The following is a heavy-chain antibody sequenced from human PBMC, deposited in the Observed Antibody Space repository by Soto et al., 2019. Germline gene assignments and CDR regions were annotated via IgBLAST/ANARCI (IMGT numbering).Heavy chain of an antibody. Sequence: GASVKVSCKASRYTFTSYYMHCVRQSPGQGLEWMGIINPSGGSTSYAQKFQGRVTMTRDTSTSTVYMELSSLRSEDTAVYYCARDRYDFWSGYGYGSFRDRLDVSGQRSTVPVS. V-gene: IGHV1-46*01. CDR3: ARDRYDFWSGYGYGSFRDRLDV. D-gene: IGHD3-3*01. CDR2: INPSGGST. J-gene: IGHJ6*02. CDR1: RYTFTSYY.